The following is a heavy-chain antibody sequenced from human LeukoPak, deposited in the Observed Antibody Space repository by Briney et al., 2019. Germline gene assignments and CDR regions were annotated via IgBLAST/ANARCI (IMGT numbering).Heavy chain of an antibody. CDR2: IYYSGST. CDR3: ARGLDYGYYYYYYMDV. Sequence: KPSETLSLTCAVYGGSFSGYYWSWIRQPPGKGLEWIGTIYYSGSTYYNTSLKSRVTISVDTSKNQFSLKLSSVTAADTAVYYCARGLDYGYYYYYYMDVWGKGTTVTVSS. CDR1: GGSFSGYY. J-gene: IGHJ6*03. V-gene: IGHV4-34*01. D-gene: IGHD4-17*01.